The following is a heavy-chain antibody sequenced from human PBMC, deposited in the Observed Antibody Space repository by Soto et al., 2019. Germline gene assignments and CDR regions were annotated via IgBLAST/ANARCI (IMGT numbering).Heavy chain of an antibody. CDR2: INKSGGGT. Sequence: EVQLLESGGGLVQPGGSLSLSCAASGFTFSSFAMSWVRQAPGKGLEWVSTINKSGGGTYYADSGKGRFTNSKDNSKNMLVLQISGLRAEDTAVYYCAKDPHTAGTTFYYWGRGTMVTVSS. CDR3: AKDPHTAGTTFYY. V-gene: IGHV3-23*01. J-gene: IGHJ4*02. CDR1: GFTFSSFA. D-gene: IGHD6-13*01.